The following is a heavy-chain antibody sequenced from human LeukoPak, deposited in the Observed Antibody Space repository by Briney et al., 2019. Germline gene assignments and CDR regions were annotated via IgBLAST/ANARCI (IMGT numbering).Heavy chain of an antibody. CDR2: INAGNGNT. CDR3: ARGGEDSGGFVFDY. D-gene: IGHD3-22*01. J-gene: IGHJ4*02. V-gene: IGHV1-3*01. CDR1: GYSFTSYA. Sequence: ASVKVSCKASGYSFTSYAMHWVCQAPGQRLEWMGWINAGNGNTKYSQKFQGRVTITRDTSARTAYMELSSLRSEDTVVYYCARGGEDSGGFVFDYWGQGTLVTVSS.